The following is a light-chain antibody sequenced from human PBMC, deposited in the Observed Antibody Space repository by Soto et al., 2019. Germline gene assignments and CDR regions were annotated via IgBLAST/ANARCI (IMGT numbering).Light chain of an antibody. CDR2: EVS. Sequence: LTQPASVSGSPGQSITISCTGTSSDVGGYNYVSWYQQHPGKAPKLMIYEVSNRPSGVSNRFSGSKSGNTASLTISGLQAEDEADYYCSSYTSSSTLVFRTGTKVTVL. CDR3: SSYTSSSTLV. J-gene: IGLJ1*01. CDR1: SSDVGGYNY. V-gene: IGLV2-14*01.